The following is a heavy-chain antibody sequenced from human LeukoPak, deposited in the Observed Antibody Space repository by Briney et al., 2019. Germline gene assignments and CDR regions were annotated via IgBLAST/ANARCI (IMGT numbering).Heavy chain of an antibody. Sequence: GGSLRLSCAASGFTFSNSGMNWVRQAPGKGLEWVSTISGSGDSTYYADSVKGRFTSSRDNSKNTLYLQMNSLRAEDTAVYYCAKDRGDIVVVPAAMFDYWGQGTLVTVSS. CDR3: AKDRGDIVVVPAAMFDY. CDR2: ISGSGDST. V-gene: IGHV3-23*01. D-gene: IGHD2-2*01. CDR1: GFTFSNSG. J-gene: IGHJ4*02.